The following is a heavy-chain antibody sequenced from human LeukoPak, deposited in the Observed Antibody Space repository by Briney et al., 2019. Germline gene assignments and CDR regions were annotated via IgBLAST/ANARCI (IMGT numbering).Heavy chain of an antibody. CDR3: ATGGGSGYLFDD. D-gene: IGHD5-12*01. Sequence: QAGGSLRLSCAASGFTFSNYGMHWVRQAPGKGLEWVAFISYDGSYKYYADSVKGRFTISRDNSKNTLYLQMNSLRAEDTAVYYCATGGGSGYLFDDWGQGILVTVSS. J-gene: IGHJ4*02. CDR1: GFTFSNYG. V-gene: IGHV3-30*03. CDR2: ISYDGSYK.